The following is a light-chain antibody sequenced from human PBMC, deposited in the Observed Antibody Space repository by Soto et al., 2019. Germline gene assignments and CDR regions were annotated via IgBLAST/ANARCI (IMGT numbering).Light chain of an antibody. CDR1: QRMSGW. J-gene: IGKJ1*01. CDR3: LQYYNFSWT. V-gene: IGKV1-5*01. CDR2: DVS. Sequence: DIQMTQSPSTLSASVGDRVTITCRASQRMSGWLAWHQQKPGKAPKLLIYDVSALKRGVPPRFSGSGSGTEFTLTISGLQPDDFANYYCLQYYNFSWTFGQGTKVDIK.